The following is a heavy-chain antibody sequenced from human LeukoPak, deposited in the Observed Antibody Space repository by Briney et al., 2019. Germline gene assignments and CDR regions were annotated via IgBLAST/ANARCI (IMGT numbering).Heavy chain of an antibody. CDR3: ATGTYDSSGYYYRRVWFLGFDY. V-gene: IGHV1-24*01. J-gene: IGHJ4*02. CDR2: FGPEDGET. CDR1: GYTLTELS. D-gene: IGHD3-22*01. Sequence: ASVKVSCKVSGYTLTELSMHWVRQAPGKGLEWMGGFGPEDGETIYAQKFQGRVTMTEDTSTDTAYMELSSLRSEDTAVYYCATGTYDSSGYYYRRVWFLGFDYWGQGTLVTVSS.